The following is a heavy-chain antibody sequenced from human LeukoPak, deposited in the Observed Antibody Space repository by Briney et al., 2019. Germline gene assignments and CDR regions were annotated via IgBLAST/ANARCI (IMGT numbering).Heavy chain of an antibody. CDR3: AKDRQRSIAVAFDY. V-gene: IGHV3-23*01. D-gene: IGHD6-19*01. CDR1: GFPFSSHG. Sequence: SGGSLRLSCAGSGFPFSSHGMNWVRQAPGKGLEWVSGISPGGPTYYADSVKGRFSISRDDSKNTFYLQMNSLRAEDTAVYYCAKDRQRSIAVAFDYWGQGTLVTVSS. J-gene: IGHJ4*02. CDR2: ISPGGPT.